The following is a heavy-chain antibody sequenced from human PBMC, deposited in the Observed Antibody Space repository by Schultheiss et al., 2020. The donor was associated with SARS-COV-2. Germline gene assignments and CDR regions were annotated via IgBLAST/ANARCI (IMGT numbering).Heavy chain of an antibody. CDR1: GFTFSDYY. V-gene: IGHV3-66*02. J-gene: IGHJ6*02. CDR3: ALLVDTAMDYGMDV. Sequence: GGSLRLSCAASGFTFSDYYMSWVRQAPGKGLEWVSVIYSGGSTYYADSVKGRFTISRDNAKNTLYLQMSSLRAEDTAVYYCALLVDTAMDYGMDVWGQGTTVTVSS. CDR2: IYSGGST. D-gene: IGHD5-18*01.